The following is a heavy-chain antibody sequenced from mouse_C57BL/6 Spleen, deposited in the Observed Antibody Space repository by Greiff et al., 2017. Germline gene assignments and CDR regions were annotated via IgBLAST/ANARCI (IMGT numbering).Heavy chain of an antibody. J-gene: IGHJ3*01. CDR3: ATDYYGSYWFAY. CDR2: ISSGSSTI. V-gene: IGHV5-17*01. Sequence: EVKLVESGGGLVKPGGFLKLSCAASGFTFSASGMHWVCQAPEKGLEWVVYISSGSSTIYYADTVKGRFTISRDNAKNTLFLQMTSLRSEETAMYYCATDYYGSYWFAYWGQGTLVTVSA. D-gene: IGHD1-1*01. CDR1: GFTFSASG.